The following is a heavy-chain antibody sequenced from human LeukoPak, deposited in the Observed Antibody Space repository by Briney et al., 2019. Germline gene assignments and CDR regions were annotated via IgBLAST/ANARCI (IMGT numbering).Heavy chain of an antibody. Sequence: GGSLRLSCAASGFTFSSYWTSWARQAPGKGLEWVANIKEDGSETYYVDSVKGRFTISRDNAKNSLYLQMNSLRAEDMAVYYCARNVNLDYWGQGTLVTVSS. CDR3: ARNVNLDY. J-gene: IGHJ4*02. CDR1: GFTFSSYW. V-gene: IGHV3-7*01. CDR2: IKEDGSET.